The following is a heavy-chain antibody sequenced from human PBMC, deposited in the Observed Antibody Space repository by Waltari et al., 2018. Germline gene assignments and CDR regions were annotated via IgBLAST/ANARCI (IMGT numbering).Heavy chain of an antibody. J-gene: IGHJ2*01. V-gene: IGHV3-23*04. CDR1: GFTFRSYA. D-gene: IGHD5-12*01. CDR3: AKDLGGFSGSHWYFDL. Sequence: EVQLVESGGGLVQPGGSLRLSCAASGFTFRSYAMSWVRQAPGRGLEWVSSISGSDGRTNYADSAKGRFTISRDNVKNTLFLHMNSLRADDAAVYYCAKDLGGFSGSHWYFDLWGRGTLVTVSS. CDR2: ISGSDGRT.